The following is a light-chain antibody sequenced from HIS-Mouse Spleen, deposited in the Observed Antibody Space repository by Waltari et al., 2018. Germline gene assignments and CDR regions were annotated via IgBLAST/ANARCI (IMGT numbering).Light chain of an antibody. V-gene: IGLV1-47*02. CDR2: SNN. Sequence: QSVLTQPPSASGTPGQRVTISCSGSSSNIGSNYVYWYQQLPGTAPKLLIDSNNRRPSGVPDRFFGSKSGTSASLAISGLRSEDEADYYCAAWDDSLSGWVFGGGTKLTVL. CDR3: AAWDDSLSGWV. CDR1: SSNIGSNY. J-gene: IGLJ3*02.